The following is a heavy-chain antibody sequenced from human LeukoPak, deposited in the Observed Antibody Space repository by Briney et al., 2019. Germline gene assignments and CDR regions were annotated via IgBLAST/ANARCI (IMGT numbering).Heavy chain of an antibody. CDR1: GYSFTSHW. J-gene: IGHJ4*02. CDR2: IYPGDSDT. CDR3: ARGDNSGWYFFDY. V-gene: IGHV5-51*01. D-gene: IGHD6-19*01. Sequence: GGSLKISFKASGYSFTSHWIGWVRPPPGKGLEWMGIIYPGDSDTRYSPSFQGQVTISADKSISTAYLQWSTLQAPDTAMYYCARGDNSGWYFFDYWGQGTLVTVSS.